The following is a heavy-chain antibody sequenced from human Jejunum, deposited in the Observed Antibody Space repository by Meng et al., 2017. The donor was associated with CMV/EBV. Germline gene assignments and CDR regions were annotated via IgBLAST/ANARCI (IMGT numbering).Heavy chain of an antibody. CDR3: ARLPAMATIYHFFDY. V-gene: IGHV1-2*02. CDR1: GYTFTGNY. Sequence: GYTFTGNYIHWVRQAPGQGLEWMGWINPNGGGTNYAQKFQGRVTMTRDTSINTVYMNLSSLRSDDTAVYYCARLPAMATIYHFFDYWGQGTLVTVSS. J-gene: IGHJ4*02. CDR2: INPNGGGT. D-gene: IGHD5-24*01.